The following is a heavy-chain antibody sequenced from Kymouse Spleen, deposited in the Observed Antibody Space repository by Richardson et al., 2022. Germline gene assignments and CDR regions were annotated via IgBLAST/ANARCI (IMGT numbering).Heavy chain of an antibody. V-gene: IGHV4-39*01. CDR1: GGSISSSSYY. CDR2: IYYSGST. J-gene: IGHJ4*02. Sequence: QLQLQESGPGLVKPSETLSLTCTVSGGSISSSSYYWGWIRQPPGKGLEWIGSIYYSGSTYYNPSLKSRVTISVDTSKNQFSLKLSSVTAADTAVYYCAREGIAVAGPFDYWGQGTLVTVSS. CDR3: AREGIAVAGPFDY. D-gene: IGHD6-19*01.